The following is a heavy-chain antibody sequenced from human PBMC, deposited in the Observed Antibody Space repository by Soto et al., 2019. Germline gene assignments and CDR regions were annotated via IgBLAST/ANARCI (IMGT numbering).Heavy chain of an antibody. Sequence: EEQLVASGGGLVQPGRTLRLSCAAFGFTFEDYAMHWIRQAPGKGLEWVSGINWNSGSTGYADSVKGRFTISRDNANNSLHLEMNSLKTEDTALYYCAKGRGALSVVSNWFDPWGQGTLVTVSS. D-gene: IGHD2-2*01. CDR3: AKGRGALSVVSNWFDP. CDR2: INWNSGST. V-gene: IGHV3-9*01. J-gene: IGHJ5*02. CDR1: GFTFEDYA.